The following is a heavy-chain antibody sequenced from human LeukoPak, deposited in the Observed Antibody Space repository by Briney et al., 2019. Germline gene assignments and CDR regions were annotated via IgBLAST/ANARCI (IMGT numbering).Heavy chain of an antibody. CDR1: GFTFSSYS. CDR3: ARAYCSGGSCYPFDY. Sequence: GGSLRLSCAAPGFTFSSYSMNWVRQAPGKGLEWVSSISSSSSYIYYADSVKGRFTISRDNAKNLLYLQMNSLRAEDTAVYYCARAYCSGGSCYPFDYWGQGTLVTVSS. J-gene: IGHJ4*02. CDR2: ISSSSSYI. D-gene: IGHD2-15*01. V-gene: IGHV3-21*01.